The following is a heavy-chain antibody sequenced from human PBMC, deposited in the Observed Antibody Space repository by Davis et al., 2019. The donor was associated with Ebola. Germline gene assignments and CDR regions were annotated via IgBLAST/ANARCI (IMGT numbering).Heavy chain of an antibody. J-gene: IGHJ4*02. D-gene: IGHD4-17*01. Sequence: GESLKISCAASGFTVSSNYMSWVRQAPGKGLEWVSVIYNGGSTYYADSVKGRFTISRDNSKNTLYLQMNSLRAEDTAVYYCAREGYGDHGHFDYWGQGTLVTVSS. CDR2: IYNGGST. V-gene: IGHV3-53*01. CDR3: AREGYGDHGHFDY. CDR1: GFTVSSNY.